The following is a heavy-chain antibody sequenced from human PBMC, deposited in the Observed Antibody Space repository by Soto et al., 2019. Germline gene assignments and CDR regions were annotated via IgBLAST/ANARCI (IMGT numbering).Heavy chain of an antibody. D-gene: IGHD4-4*01. CDR1: GYPISSSNW. J-gene: IGHJ4*02. Sequence: SETLSLTRAVSGYPISSSNWWGWIRQPPGKGLEWIGYIYYSGTTYYNPSLKSRVTMSVDTSKNTVYLQMNSLRDEDTAVYYCARDGSHYDVDYWGQGTQVTVSS. CDR2: IYYSGTT. V-gene: IGHV4-28*03. CDR3: ARDGSHYDVDY.